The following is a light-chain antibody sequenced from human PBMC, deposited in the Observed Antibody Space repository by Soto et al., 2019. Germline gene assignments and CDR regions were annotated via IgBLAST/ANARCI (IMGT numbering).Light chain of an antibody. J-gene: IGKJ3*01. CDR1: QSISSY. CDR3: QQSYSTPLT. Sequence: DSQMTQSPSSLSASVGDRVTITCRASQSISSYLNWYQQKPGKAPKLLIYAASSLQSGVPSRFSGSGSGTDFTLTISSLQPEDFATYYCQQSYSTPLTFXPGTKVDI. V-gene: IGKV1-39*01. CDR2: AAS.